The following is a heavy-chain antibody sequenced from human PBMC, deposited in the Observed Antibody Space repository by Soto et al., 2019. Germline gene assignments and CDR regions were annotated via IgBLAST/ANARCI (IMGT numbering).Heavy chain of an antibody. CDR3: ARGGGSSGYGDYYYYYGMDV. Sequence: ASVKVSCKAPADTFTSYYIHWVRQAPGQGLEWMGGIIPIFGTANYAQKFQRRVTITADKSTSTAYMELSSLRSEDTAVYYCARGGGSSGYGDYYYYYGMDVWGQGTTVTVSS. CDR2: IIPIFGTA. J-gene: IGHJ6*02. V-gene: IGHV1-69*06. D-gene: IGHD3-22*01. CDR1: ADTFTSYY.